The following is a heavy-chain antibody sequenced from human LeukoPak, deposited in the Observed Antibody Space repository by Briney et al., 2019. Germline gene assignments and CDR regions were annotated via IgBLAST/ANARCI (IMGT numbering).Heavy chain of an antibody. V-gene: IGHV3-30*02. Sequence: GGSLRLSCAASGFTFSSYGMHWVRQAPGKGLEGVAFIRYDGSKKYYADSVKGGFTIYRENSKNTLYLQMNSLRAEDTAVYYCAKDRSELNTVTTSEDYWGQGTLVTVSS. D-gene: IGHD4-17*01. CDR3: AKDRSELNTVTTSEDY. J-gene: IGHJ4*02. CDR1: GFTFSSYG. CDR2: IRYDGSKK.